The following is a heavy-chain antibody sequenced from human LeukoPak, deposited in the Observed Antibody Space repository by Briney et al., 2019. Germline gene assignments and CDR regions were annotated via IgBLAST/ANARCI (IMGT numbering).Heavy chain of an antibody. J-gene: IGHJ4*02. D-gene: IGHD6-13*01. CDR2: ISINGGSK. CDR3: AGGSSWYRGIDY. CDR1: GFPFSSYA. V-gene: IGHV3-64*01. Sequence: PGGSLRLSCSASGFPFSSYARYWVRQAPGKGLEYVSAISINGGSKYYANSVKGRFTISRDNPQSTRYLQMGSLRAEDMAVYYCAGGSSWYRGIDYWGQGTLVTVSS.